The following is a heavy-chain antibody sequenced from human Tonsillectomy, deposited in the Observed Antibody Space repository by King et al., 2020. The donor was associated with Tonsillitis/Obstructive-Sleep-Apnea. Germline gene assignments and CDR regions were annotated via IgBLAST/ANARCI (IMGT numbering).Heavy chain of an antibody. Sequence: VQLVESGGGVVQPGRSLRLSCAASGFTFSSYAMHWVRQAPGKGLEWVAVISYDGSNKYYADSVKGRFTISRDNSKNTLYLQMNSLRAEDTAVYYCAREPDLGSSSGRLDYWGQGTLVTVSS. V-gene: IGHV3-30*04. CDR1: GFTFSSYA. J-gene: IGHJ4*02. D-gene: IGHD6-6*01. CDR2: ISYDGSNK. CDR3: AREPDLGSSSGRLDY.